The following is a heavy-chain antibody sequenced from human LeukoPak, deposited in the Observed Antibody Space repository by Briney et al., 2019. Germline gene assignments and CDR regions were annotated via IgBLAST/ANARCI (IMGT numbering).Heavy chain of an antibody. CDR2: LNGDGDYT. V-gene: IGHV3-74*01. CDR1: GFTFSNYW. J-gene: IGHJ6*02. Sequence: GGSLRLSCAVSGFTFSNYWMYWVRQGPGKGLVWVSRLNGDGDYTNYEDSVKGRFTISRDNAKNTLYLQMNCLRAEDTAVYYCVRGSNGWSGMDVWGQGTTVTVSS. CDR3: VRGSNGWSGMDV. D-gene: IGHD6-19*01.